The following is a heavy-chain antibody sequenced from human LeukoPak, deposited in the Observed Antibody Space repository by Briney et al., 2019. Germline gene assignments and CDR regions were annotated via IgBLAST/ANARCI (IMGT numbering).Heavy chain of an antibody. CDR3: ARLRIAAAANWFDP. V-gene: IGHV1-18*01. D-gene: IGHD6-13*01. Sequence: ASVKVSCKASGYTFTSYGISWVRQAPGQGREWMGWISAYNGNTNYAQKLQGRVTMTTDTSTSTAYMELRSLRADDTAVYYCARLRIAAAANWFDPWGQGTLVTVSS. CDR2: ISAYNGNT. J-gene: IGHJ5*02. CDR1: GYTFTSYG.